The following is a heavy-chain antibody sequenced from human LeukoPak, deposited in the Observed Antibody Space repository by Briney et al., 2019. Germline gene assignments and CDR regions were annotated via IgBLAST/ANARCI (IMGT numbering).Heavy chain of an antibody. Sequence: SQTLSLTCTVSGGSISSGDYYWSWIRQPPGKGLEWIGSIYYSGNTYYNPSLKSRVTISVDTSKNQFSLKLSSVTAADTAVYYCARDRYDSSGYDSYYYGMDVWGQGTTVTVSS. J-gene: IGHJ6*02. CDR2: IYYSGNT. V-gene: IGHV4-30-4*01. CDR1: GGSISSGDYY. D-gene: IGHD3-22*01. CDR3: ARDRYDSSGYDSYYYGMDV.